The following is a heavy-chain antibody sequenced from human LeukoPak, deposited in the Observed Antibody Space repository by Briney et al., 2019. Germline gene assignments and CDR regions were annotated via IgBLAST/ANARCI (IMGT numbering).Heavy chain of an antibody. CDR3: ARDSGCSSTSCAWDC. J-gene: IGHJ4*02. CDR1: GGSISSSSYY. Sequence: SEALSLTCTVSGGSISSSSYYWGWIRQPPGKGLEWIGSIYYSGSTYYNPSLKSRVTISVDTSKNQFSLKLSSVTAADTAVYYCARDSGCSSTSCAWDCWGQGTLVTVSS. D-gene: IGHD2-2*01. V-gene: IGHV4-39*07. CDR2: IYYSGST.